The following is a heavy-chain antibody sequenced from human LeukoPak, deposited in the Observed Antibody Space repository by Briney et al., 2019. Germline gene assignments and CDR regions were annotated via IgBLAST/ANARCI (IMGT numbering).Heavy chain of an antibody. CDR2: INQDGTEK. V-gene: IGHV3-7*01. CDR1: GFTFKNYW. J-gene: IGHJ6*03. D-gene: IGHD3-10*01. CDR3: ARVDSGIDFYYMDV. Sequence: GGSQRLSCAASGFTFKNYWMSWVRQAPGKGLEWVAHINQDGTEKYHVDSVRGRFTISRDNPKNSLYLQMNSLRLEDTAVYYCARVDSGIDFYYMDVWATGTTVTVSS.